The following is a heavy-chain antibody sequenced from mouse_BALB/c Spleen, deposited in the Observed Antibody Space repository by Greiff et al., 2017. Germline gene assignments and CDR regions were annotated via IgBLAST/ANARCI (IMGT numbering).Heavy chain of an antibody. D-gene: IGHD1-1*01. CDR3: VRAITTVTGYFDV. V-gene: IGHV2-9-2*01. CDR1: GFSLTSYD. J-gene: IGHJ1*01. CDR2: IWTGGGT. Sequence: VKLVESGPGLVAPSQSLSITCTVSGFSLTSYDISWIRQPPGKGLEWLGVIWTGGGTNYNSAFMSRLSISKDNSKSQVFLKMNSLQTDDTAIYYCVRAITTVTGYFDVWGAGTTVTVSS.